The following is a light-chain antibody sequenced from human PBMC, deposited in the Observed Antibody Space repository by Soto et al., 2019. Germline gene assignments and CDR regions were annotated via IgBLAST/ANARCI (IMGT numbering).Light chain of an antibody. CDR1: QAIYSY. V-gene: IGKV1-9*01. Sequence: DIQLTQSPFFLSASVGDRVTISCRAIQAIYSYLAWYQQKPGKAPKLLIFGASNLQSGVPSRFSGSGSGTEFTLTINSLQPEDFATYYCQQLNSHPRTFGQGTRLEIK. J-gene: IGKJ5*01. CDR2: GAS. CDR3: QQLNSHPRT.